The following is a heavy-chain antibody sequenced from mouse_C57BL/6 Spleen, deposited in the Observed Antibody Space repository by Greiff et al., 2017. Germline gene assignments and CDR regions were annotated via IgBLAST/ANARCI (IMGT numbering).Heavy chain of an antibody. J-gene: IGHJ1*03. V-gene: IGHV10-1*01. Sequence: EVKVEESGGGLVQPKGSLKLSCAASGFSFNTYAMNWVRQAPGKGLEWVARIRSKSNNYATYYADSVKDRFTISRDDSESMLYLQMNNLKTEDTAMYYCVSDYYGSSYGYFDVWGTGTTVTVSS. CDR3: VSDYYGSSYGYFDV. D-gene: IGHD1-1*01. CDR1: GFSFNTYA. CDR2: IRSKSNNYAT.